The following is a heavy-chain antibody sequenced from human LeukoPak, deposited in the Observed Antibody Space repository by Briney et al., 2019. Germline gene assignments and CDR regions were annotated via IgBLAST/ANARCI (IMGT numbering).Heavy chain of an antibody. CDR1: GGSISSYH. D-gene: IGHD4-23*01. Sequence: SETLSLTCTVSGGSISSYHWSWIRQPPGKGLEWIGYIYYSGSTNYNPSLKSRVTISVDTSKNQFSLKLSSVTAADTAVYYCARGAVTTVVTPSYYYYYMDVWGKGTTVTISS. CDR3: ARGAVTTVVTPSYYYYYMDV. CDR2: IYYSGST. J-gene: IGHJ6*03. V-gene: IGHV4-59*01.